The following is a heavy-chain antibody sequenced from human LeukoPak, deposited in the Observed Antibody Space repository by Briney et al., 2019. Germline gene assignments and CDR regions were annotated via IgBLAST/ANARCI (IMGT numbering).Heavy chain of an antibody. CDR2: VYYSGST. J-gene: IGHJ4*02. Sequence: SSETLSLTCTVSGGSISSSNYYWGWIRQPPGKGLEWIGSVYYSGSTYYNPSLKSRVTISVDTSKKQFSLKLSSVTAADTAVYYCARSLSNRLAEIDYWGQGTLVTVSS. CDR3: ARSLSNRLAEIDY. D-gene: IGHD1-14*01. V-gene: IGHV4-39*07. CDR1: GGSISSSNYY.